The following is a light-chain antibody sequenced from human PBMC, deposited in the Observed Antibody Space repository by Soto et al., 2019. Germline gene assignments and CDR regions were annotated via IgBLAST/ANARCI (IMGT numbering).Light chain of an antibody. CDR3: SSYTSSSTPGVV. J-gene: IGLJ2*01. V-gene: IGLV2-14*01. Sequence: QSALTQPASVSGSPGQAITISCTGTSSDVGGYKYVSWYQQHPGKAPKLMIYEVSNRPSGVSNRFSGSKSGNTASLTISGLQAEDEADYYCSSYTSSSTPGVVFGGGTKVTVL. CDR2: EVS. CDR1: SSDVGGYKY.